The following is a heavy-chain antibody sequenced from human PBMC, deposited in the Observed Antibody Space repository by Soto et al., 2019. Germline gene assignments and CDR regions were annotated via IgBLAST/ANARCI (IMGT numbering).Heavy chain of an antibody. CDR2: ISSNGGST. CDR1: GFTFSNYP. CDR3: ASGAWTTACTPFGF. V-gene: IGHV3-64*01. D-gene: IGHD4-17*01. Sequence: EVQLVESGGGLVQPGGSLRLSCAASGFTFSNYPMYWVRQAPGKGLEYVSVISSNGGSTYYANSVKGRFTISRDNSKNPLYLQMGSLRTGDMAVYYCASGAWTTACTPFGFWGQGTLVTGFS. J-gene: IGHJ4*02.